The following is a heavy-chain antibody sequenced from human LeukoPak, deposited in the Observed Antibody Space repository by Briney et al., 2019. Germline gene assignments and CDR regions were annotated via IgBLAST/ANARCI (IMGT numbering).Heavy chain of an antibody. CDR1: GFTFSSYW. Sequence: GGSLRLSCAASGFTFSSYWMSWVRQAPGKGLEWVSSISSSSSYIYYADSVKGRFTISRDNAKNSLYLQMNSLRAEDTAVYYCVSLAWGYCSSTSCYGPWGQGTLVTVSS. V-gene: IGHV3-21*01. D-gene: IGHD2-2*01. CDR2: ISSSSSYI. CDR3: VSLAWGYCSSTSCYGP. J-gene: IGHJ5*02.